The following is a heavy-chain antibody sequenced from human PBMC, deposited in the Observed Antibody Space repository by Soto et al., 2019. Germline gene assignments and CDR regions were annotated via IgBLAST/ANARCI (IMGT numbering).Heavy chain of an antibody. CDR1: GYTFSSYE. CDR2: ISSTGTSM. CDR3: ARETHFIDY. V-gene: IGHV3-48*03. J-gene: IGHJ4*02. Sequence: VQLVQSGAEVKKPGASVKVSCKASGYTFSSYEMNWVRQAPGKGLEWVSYISSTGTSMDYADSVKGRFTISRDNAKNSLFLQLNSLRDEDTAVYYCARETHFIDYWGQGTLVSVSA.